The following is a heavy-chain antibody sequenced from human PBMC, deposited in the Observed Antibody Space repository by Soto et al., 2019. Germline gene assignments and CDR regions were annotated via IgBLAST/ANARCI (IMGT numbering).Heavy chain of an antibody. CDR1: GGTFNNYV. CDR2: IIPIFGTP. Sequence: QVQLVQSGAEVKKPGSSVKVSCRASGGTFNNYVINWVRQAPGQGLEWMAGIIPIFGTPNYAQKFQGRVRITAEKSTSAAYRGLNGLRSEGTAVYYCGGRCDGTLCLARFEDWGRGTLV. CDR3: GGRCDGTLCLARFED. V-gene: IGHV1-69*06. J-gene: IGHJ4*02. D-gene: IGHD2-21*01.